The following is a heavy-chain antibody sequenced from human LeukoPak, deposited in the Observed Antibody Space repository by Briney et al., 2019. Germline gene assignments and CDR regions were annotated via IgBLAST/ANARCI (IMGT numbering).Heavy chain of an antibody. CDR1: GVSISSSNYY. CDR2: IYHTATT. D-gene: IGHD3-3*01. CDR3: ASGSGALWFDP. Sequence: SETLSLTCTVSGVSISSSNYYWGWIRQPPGKGLEWIGSIYHTATTYYNPSLRSRVTISVDTSKSQFSLNVTSVTAADTAVYYCASGSGALWFDPWGQGTLVTVSS. V-gene: IGHV4-39*07. J-gene: IGHJ5*02.